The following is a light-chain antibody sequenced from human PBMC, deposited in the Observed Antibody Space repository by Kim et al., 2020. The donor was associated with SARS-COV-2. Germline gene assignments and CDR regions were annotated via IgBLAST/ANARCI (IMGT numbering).Light chain of an antibody. V-gene: IGLV4-69*01. CDR2: VNSDGSQ. CDR1: SGQSSYA. CDR3: QTWATGMWV. Sequence: ASVTHTGTLGSGQSSYAIAWHQQQPEKGPRYLMKVNSDGSQTKGDGIPDRFSGSSSGAERYLTISSLQSEDEADYYCQTWATGMWVFGGGTQLTVL. J-gene: IGLJ3*02.